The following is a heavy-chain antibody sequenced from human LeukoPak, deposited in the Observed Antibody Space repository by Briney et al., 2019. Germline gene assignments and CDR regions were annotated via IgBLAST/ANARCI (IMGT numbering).Heavy chain of an antibody. Sequence: SETLSLTCGVYGGSFSGYYWSWIRQPPGKGLEWIGEINQSGSTNYNPSLESRLAISVDTSKNEFALKVDSVTAADTAVYYCARDNFLIAGGFDYWGQGTLVTVSS. D-gene: IGHD1-1*01. CDR2: INQSGST. CDR3: ARDNFLIAGGFDY. V-gene: IGHV4-34*01. J-gene: IGHJ4*02. CDR1: GGSFSGYY.